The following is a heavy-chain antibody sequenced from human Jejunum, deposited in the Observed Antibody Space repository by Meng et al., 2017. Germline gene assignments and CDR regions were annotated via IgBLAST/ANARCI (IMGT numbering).Heavy chain of an antibody. CDR3: ARASNYYSYWYFDL. D-gene: IGHD3-22*01. V-gene: IGHV3-72*01. CDR2: TRNKXKGYTT. Sequence: PYREGVRRSPGKGVKGVGRTRNKXKGYTTEYAASVKGRFTISRDDSKNSLYLQMNSLKTEDTAVYYCARASNYYSYWYFDLWGRGTLVTVSS. J-gene: IGHJ2*01. CDR1: PY.